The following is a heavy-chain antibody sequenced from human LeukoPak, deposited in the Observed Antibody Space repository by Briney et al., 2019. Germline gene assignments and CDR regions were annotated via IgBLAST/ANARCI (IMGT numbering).Heavy chain of an antibody. D-gene: IGHD4-17*01. J-gene: IGHJ4*01. CDR1: GGSISSTSYY. Sequence: PSETLSLTCIVSGGSISSTSYYWGWIRQSPGKGLEWIGSFYYSASIFDNRSLRSRVTISIDMSKNQFLLKLTSVTAADTAVYHCASGTTVTNFAYXXXGTLVTVSS. CDR2: FYYSASI. V-gene: IGHV4-39*07. CDR3: ASGTTVTNFAY.